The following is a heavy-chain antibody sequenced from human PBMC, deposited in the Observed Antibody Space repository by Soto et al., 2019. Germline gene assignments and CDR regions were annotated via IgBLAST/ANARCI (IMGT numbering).Heavy chain of an antibody. Sequence: EVQLLESGGGLVQHGGSLRLSCAVSGITFRSHALSWVRQAPGKGLEWVSGISGSGADTHYADSVKGRFTISRDNSKNTLSLQMSSLRADDTAVYYCAKEYGGGTRMITSYFDNWGRGTLVAVSS. CDR3: AKEYGGGTRMITSYFDN. D-gene: IGHD3-16*01. CDR1: GITFRSHA. CDR2: ISGSGADT. V-gene: IGHV3-23*01. J-gene: IGHJ4*02.